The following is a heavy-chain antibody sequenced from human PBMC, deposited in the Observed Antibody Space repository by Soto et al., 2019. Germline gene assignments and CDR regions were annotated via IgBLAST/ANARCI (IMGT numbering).Heavy chain of an antibody. CDR1: GFTFSRYI. CDR3: PRGIASSSLLTFDV. J-gene: IGHJ3*01. D-gene: IGHD3-9*01. V-gene: IGHV3-21*01. Sequence: PGESLKISCAASGFTFSRYIMHWDRQAPGQGLGWIASISSTSTNIYSADSGKGRTTICRDNPNNSLYLQLDSLRRHLTAAYYCPRGIASSSLLTFDVWGQVRMVTVSS. CDR2: ISSTSTNI.